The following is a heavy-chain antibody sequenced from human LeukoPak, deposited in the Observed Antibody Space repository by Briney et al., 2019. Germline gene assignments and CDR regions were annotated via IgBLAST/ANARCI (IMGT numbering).Heavy chain of an antibody. Sequence: SVKVSCKASGGTFSSYAISWVRQAPGQGLEWMGGIIPIFGTANYAQKFQGRVTITTDESTSTAYMELSSLRSEDTAVYYCARGGPGYTNWLDPWGQGTLVTVSS. CDR2: IIPIFGTA. CDR3: ARGGPGYTNWLDP. J-gene: IGHJ5*02. CDR1: GGTFSSYA. V-gene: IGHV1-69*05. D-gene: IGHD5-24*01.